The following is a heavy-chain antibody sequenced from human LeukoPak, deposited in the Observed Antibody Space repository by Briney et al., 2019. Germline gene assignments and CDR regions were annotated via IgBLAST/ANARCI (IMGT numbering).Heavy chain of an antibody. J-gene: IGHJ4*02. CDR3: ARHTNGCPDY. CDR1: GYTFTSYW. D-gene: IGHD2-15*01. Sequence: GESLKISCKGSGYTFTSYWIGWVRQMPGKGLEWMGIIYPGDSDTRYSPSFHGQATISADKSISTAYLQWRSLKSSDTAIYYCARHTNGCPDYWGQGALVTVPS. V-gene: IGHV5-51*01. CDR2: IYPGDSDT.